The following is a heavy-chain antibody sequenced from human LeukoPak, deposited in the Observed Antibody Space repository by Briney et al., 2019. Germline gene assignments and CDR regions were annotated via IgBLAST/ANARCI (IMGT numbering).Heavy chain of an antibody. J-gene: IGHJ4*02. V-gene: IGHV3-15*01. CDR2: IKSKTDGGTT. D-gene: IGHD3-10*01. CDR3: TTEAWFGESYYFDY. CDR1: GFTFSNAW. Sequence: GGSLRLSCAASGFTFSNAWMSWVRQDPGKGLEWVGRIKSKTDGGTTDYAAPVKGRFTISRDDSKNTLYLQMNSLKTEDTAVYYCTTEAWFGESYYFDYWGQGTLVTVSS.